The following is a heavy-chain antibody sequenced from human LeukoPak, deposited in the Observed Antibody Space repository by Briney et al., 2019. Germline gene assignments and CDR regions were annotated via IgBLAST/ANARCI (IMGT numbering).Heavy chain of an antibody. CDR1: GFTFSSYG. CDR2: ISYDGSNK. Sequence: PGGSLRLSCAASGFTFSSYGMHWVRQAPGKGLEWVAVISYDGSNKYYADSVKGRFTISRDNSKNSLYLRMSNLRAEDTAVYFCARGGGLDVWGQGATVTVSS. CDR3: ARGGGLDV. J-gene: IGHJ6*02. D-gene: IGHD3-16*01. V-gene: IGHV3-30*03.